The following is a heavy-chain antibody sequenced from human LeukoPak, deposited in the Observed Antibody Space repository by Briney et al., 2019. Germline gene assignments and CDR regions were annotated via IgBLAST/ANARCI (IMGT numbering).Heavy chain of an antibody. Sequence: PSETLSLTCTVSGGSISNYYWTWIRQPPGKGLEWIGYIHYSGSTNYNPSLKSRVTMSVDTSKNQFSLKLSSVTAADTAVYYCARDKGYSSGSGYYFDYWGQGTLVTVSS. CDR1: GGSISNYY. CDR3: ARDKGYSSGSGYYFDY. J-gene: IGHJ4*02. CDR2: IHYSGST. D-gene: IGHD6-19*01. V-gene: IGHV4-59*12.